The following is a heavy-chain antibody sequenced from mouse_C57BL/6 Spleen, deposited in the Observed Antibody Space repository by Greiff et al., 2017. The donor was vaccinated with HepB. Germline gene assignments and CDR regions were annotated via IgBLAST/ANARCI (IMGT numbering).Heavy chain of an antibody. CDR1: GYTFTSYW. J-gene: IGHJ2*01. CDR2: IHPNSGST. CDR3: APDYYGSSSYFDY. D-gene: IGHD1-1*01. V-gene: IGHV1-64*01. Sequence: VQLQQPGAELVKPGASVKLSCKASGYTFTSYWMHWVKQRPGQGLEWIGMIHPNSGSTNYNEKFKSKATLTVDKSSSTAYMQLSSLTSEDSAVYYCAPDYYGSSSYFDYWGQGTTLTVSS.